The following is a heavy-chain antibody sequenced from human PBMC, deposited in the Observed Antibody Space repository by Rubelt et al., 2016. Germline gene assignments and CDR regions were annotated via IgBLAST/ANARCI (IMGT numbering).Heavy chain of an antibody. V-gene: IGHV4-59*01. D-gene: IGHD7-27*01. J-gene: IGHJ3*01. CDR3: AGEDWGDGCHV. CDR2: IYYSGST. CDR1: GGSINNYY. Sequence: QVQLQESGPGLVKPLETLSLTCTVSGGSINNYYWSWIRQPPGKGLEWVGSIYYSGSTNYNPSLKSRVTFSLDTSKNQFSLQLTSGTAVDTAMYYCAGEDWGDGCHVWGQGTVVTVSS.